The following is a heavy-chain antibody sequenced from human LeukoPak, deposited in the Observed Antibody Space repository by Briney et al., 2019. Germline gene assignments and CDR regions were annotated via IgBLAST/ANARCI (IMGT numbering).Heavy chain of an antibody. CDR2: ISHDESNK. J-gene: IGHJ4*02. CDR3: ATDYYDSIPLTLDY. D-gene: IGHD3-22*01. CDR1: GFTFTGYS. Sequence: GGSLRLSCAASGFTFTGYSMHWVRQAPGKGLDWVAFISHDESNKYYADSVKGRFTISRDNSKNTLYLQMNSLRAEDTAVYYYATDYYDSIPLTLDYWGQGSLVTVSS. V-gene: IGHV3-30*03.